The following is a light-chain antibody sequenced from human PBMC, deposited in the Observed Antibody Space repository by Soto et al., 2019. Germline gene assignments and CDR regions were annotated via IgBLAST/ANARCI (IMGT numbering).Light chain of an antibody. V-gene: IGLV2-14*01. CDR1: SSDVGGYNY. J-gene: IGLJ2*01. CDR3: SSYTSSSTVV. Sequence: QSALTRPASVSGSPGQSITISCTGTSSDVGGYNYVSWYQQHPGKAPKLMIYDVSNRPSGVSNRFSVSRSGNAGSLTISGLQAEHEAHHYSSSYTSSSTVVFGGGTKLTVL. CDR2: DVS.